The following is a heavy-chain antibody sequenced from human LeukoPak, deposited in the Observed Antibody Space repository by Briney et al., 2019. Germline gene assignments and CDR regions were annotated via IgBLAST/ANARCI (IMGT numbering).Heavy chain of an antibody. CDR3: ARHRLAYSSPGFFDD. D-gene: IGHD6-19*01. J-gene: IGHJ4*02. CDR2: IYYSGST. V-gene: IGHV4-39*01. Sequence: YPSETLSLTCTVSGGSISSSSYYWGWIRQPPGKGLEWIGSIYYSGSTYYNPSLKSRVTISVDTSKNQFSLKLSSVTAADTAVYYCARHRLAYSSPGFFDDWGQGTLVTVSS. CDR1: GGSISSSSYY.